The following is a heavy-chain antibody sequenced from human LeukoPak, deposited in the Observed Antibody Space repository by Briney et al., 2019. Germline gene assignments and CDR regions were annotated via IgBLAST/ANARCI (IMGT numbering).Heavy chain of an antibody. Sequence: PSETLSLTCTVSGGSISSYYWSWIRQPAGKGLEWIGRIYYSGSTNYNPSLKSRVTISVDTSKNQFSLKLSSVTAADTAVYYCARDPGYPLDYYGMDVWGQGTTVTVSS. CDR1: GGSISSYY. J-gene: IGHJ6*02. CDR2: IYYSGST. V-gene: IGHV4-4*07. D-gene: IGHD3-16*02. CDR3: ARDPGYPLDYYGMDV.